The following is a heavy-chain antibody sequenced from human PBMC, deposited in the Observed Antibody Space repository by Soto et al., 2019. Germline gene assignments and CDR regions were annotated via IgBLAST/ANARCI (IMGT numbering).Heavy chain of an antibody. CDR1: GGTFSSYT. V-gene: IGHV1-69*04. CDR3: AREKYNWNDGTLYYYYGMDV. D-gene: IGHD1-20*01. CDR2: IIPILGIA. Sequence: GASVKVSCKASGGTFSSYTISWVRRAPGQGLEWMGRIIPILGIANYAQKFQGRVTITADKSTSTAYMELSSLRSEDTAVYYCAREKYNWNDGTLYYYYGMDVWGQGTTVTVSS. J-gene: IGHJ6*02.